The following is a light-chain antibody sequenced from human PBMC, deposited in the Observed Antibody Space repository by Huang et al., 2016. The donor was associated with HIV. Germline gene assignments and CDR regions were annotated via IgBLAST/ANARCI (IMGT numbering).Light chain of an antibody. J-gene: IGKJ2*01. CDR3: QQSYSTPVT. Sequence: DIQMTQSPSSMSASVGDRVTITCRASKSITSYLNWYQQKPGKAPNRLIYAASSLQSGVPSRFSGSGSGTDFTLTITSLQPEDSATYYCQQSYSTPVTFGQGTKLEIK. CDR1: KSITSY. V-gene: IGKV1-39*01. CDR2: AAS.